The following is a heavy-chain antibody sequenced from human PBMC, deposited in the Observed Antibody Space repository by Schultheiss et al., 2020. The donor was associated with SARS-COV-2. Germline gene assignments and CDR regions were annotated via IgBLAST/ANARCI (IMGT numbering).Heavy chain of an antibody. J-gene: IGHJ6*02. V-gene: IGHV1-18*04. D-gene: IGHD4-11*01. Sequence: ASVKVSCKASGYTFTSYGISWVRQAPGQGLEWMGWISAYNGNTNYAQKLQGRVTMTTDKSTSTAYMELSSLRSEDTAVYYCARDRPHSTVTTPYYYYYGMDVWGQGTTVTVSS. CDR1: GYTFTSYG. CDR2: ISAYNGNT. CDR3: ARDRPHSTVTTPYYYYYGMDV.